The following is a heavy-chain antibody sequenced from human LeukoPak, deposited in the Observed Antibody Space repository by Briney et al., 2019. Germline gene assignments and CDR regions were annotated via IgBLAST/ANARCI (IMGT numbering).Heavy chain of an antibody. J-gene: IGHJ4*02. CDR1: GDSVSSTSYY. CDR3: ARRGIASGWGFDY. V-gene: IGHV4-39*01. Sequence: PSETLSLTCSVSGDSVSSTSYYWGWIRQPPGKGLEWIASNLYSVKSYYNPSFNSRVTMSVDTSNNRLSLRLTSVNAADTAVYYCARRGIASGWGFDYWGQGTLVTVSS. CDR2: NLYSVKS. D-gene: IGHD6-13*01.